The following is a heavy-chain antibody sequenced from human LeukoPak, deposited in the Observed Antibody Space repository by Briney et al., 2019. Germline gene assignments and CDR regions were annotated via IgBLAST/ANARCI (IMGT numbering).Heavy chain of an antibody. D-gene: IGHD4-17*01. V-gene: IGHV4-39*07. J-gene: IGHJ4*02. CDR3: ARELSYGDYPYFDY. Sequence: SETLSLTCSVSGGSISSKTYFWGWIRQPPGKGLEWIGSIYYSGSTYYNPSLKSRVTISVDTSKNQFSLKLSSVTAADTAVYYCARELSYGDYPYFDYWGQGTLVTVSS. CDR1: GGSISSKTYF. CDR2: IYYSGST.